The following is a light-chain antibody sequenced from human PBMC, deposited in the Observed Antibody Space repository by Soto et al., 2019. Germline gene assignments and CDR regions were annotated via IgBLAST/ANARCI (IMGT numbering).Light chain of an antibody. Sequence: DIQMTQSPSTLSASVGDRVTITCRASQSIDTALAWYQQKPGKAPNLLIYRASNLESGGPSRFSGSGSGTDFTLAISSLQPDDFATYYCQQYGIFLTFGQGTKLEIK. CDR2: RAS. CDR3: QQYGIFLT. J-gene: IGKJ2*01. CDR1: QSIDTA. V-gene: IGKV1-5*03.